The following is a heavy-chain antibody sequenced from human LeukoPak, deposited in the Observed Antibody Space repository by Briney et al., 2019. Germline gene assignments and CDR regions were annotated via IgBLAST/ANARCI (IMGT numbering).Heavy chain of an antibody. Sequence: SETLSLTCTVSGGSISSSSYYWGWIRQPPGKGLEWIGNFYYTGSTYYNPSPKSRVTISVDTSKNQFSLKVSSVTAADTAVYYCARLVRDGYNFIRHWGQGTLVTVSS. D-gene: IGHD5-24*01. CDR3: ARLVRDGYNFIRH. CDR2: FYYTGST. V-gene: IGHV4-39*01. CDR1: GGSISSSSYY. J-gene: IGHJ1*01.